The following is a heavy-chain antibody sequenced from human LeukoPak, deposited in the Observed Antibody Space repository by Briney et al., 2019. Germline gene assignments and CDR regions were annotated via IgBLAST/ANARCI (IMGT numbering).Heavy chain of an antibody. CDR2: IIPILGIA. Sequence: SVKVSFKASGGTFSSYAISWVRQAPGQGLEWMGRIIPILGIANYAQKFQGRVTITADKSTSTAYMELSSLRSEDTAVYYCARGAIVGATEFSYGMDVWGQGTRVTVSS. D-gene: IGHD1-26*01. J-gene: IGHJ6*02. CDR3: ARGAIVGATEFSYGMDV. CDR1: GGTFSSYA. V-gene: IGHV1-69*04.